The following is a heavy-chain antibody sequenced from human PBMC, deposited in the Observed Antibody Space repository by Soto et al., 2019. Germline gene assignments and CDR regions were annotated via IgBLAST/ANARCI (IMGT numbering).Heavy chain of an antibody. D-gene: IGHD1-1*01. Sequence: QVQLQQSGPGLVKPSETLSLPCTVSGGSISSYYWSWIRQPPGQGLEWIGYIHYSGSTNHNPSLHSRITTSVDTSKNQFSLKLRSVTAADTALYYSARVWTFHWSFDLWGRATLVTVSS. CDR2: IHYSGST. V-gene: IGHV4-59*01. CDR3: ARVWTFHWSFDL. J-gene: IGHJ2*01. CDR1: GGSISSYY.